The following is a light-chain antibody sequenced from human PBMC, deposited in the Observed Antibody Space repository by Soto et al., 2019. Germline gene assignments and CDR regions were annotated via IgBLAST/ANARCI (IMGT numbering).Light chain of an antibody. CDR3: SSYTISGTRV. Sequence: QSALTQPASVSGSPGQSITISCTGTSSDVGGYNYVSWYQQYPGKAPKLMIYEVSNRPSGVSNRFSGSKSGNTASLTISGLQAEDEADYYCSSYTISGTRVLVGGTKLTVL. V-gene: IGLV2-14*01. CDR1: SSDVGGYNY. CDR2: EVS. J-gene: IGLJ3*02.